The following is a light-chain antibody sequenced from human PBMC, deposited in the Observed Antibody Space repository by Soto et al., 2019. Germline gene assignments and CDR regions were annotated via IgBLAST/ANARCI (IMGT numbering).Light chain of an antibody. J-gene: IGKJ4*01. Sequence: EIVVTQSPATLSVSPGERATLFCRASQGINNHLAWYQQRPGQAPRLLIYGAYTRAPGIPARFSGSGSGTDFTLTISSLQSEDFAVYHCQHYNNLPLSFGGGSKVEI. V-gene: IGKV3-15*01. CDR2: GAY. CDR3: QHYNNLPLS. CDR1: QGINNH.